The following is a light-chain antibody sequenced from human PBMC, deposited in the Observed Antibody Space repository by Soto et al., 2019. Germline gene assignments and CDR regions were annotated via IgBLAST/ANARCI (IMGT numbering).Light chain of an antibody. CDR3: QQSGYSTRT. CDR1: QSVSSSY. CDR2: GAS. J-gene: IGKJ1*01. V-gene: IGKV3-20*01. Sequence: TQAPSTLSASVRDRVTITCRASQSVSSSYLAWYQLKPGQAPRLLIYGASSRATGIPDRFSGSGSGTDGTITISSLDNEDGSVYFCQQSGYSTRTFGQGTKVDI.